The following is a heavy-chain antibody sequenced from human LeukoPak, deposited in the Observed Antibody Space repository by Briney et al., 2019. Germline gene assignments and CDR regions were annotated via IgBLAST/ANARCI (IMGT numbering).Heavy chain of an antibody. J-gene: IGHJ5*02. Sequence: PGGSLRLSCAASGFTFSSYAMSWVRQAPGKGLEWVSTISVSGGSTYYADSVKGRFTISRDNSKNTLYLQMNSQRAEDTAVYYCAKDRSGSYNWFDPWGQGTLVTVSS. CDR2: ISVSGGST. CDR3: AKDRSGSYNWFDP. V-gene: IGHV3-23*01. D-gene: IGHD1-26*01. CDR1: GFTFSSYA.